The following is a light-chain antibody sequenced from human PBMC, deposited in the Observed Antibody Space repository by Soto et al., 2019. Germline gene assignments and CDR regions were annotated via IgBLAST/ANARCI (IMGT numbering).Light chain of an antibody. Sequence: DIVLTQCPATLSLSPGERATLSCRASQSINTYLAWYQQKPGQPPRLLISDASNRATGTPARFSGSGSGTDFTLTISSLEAEDFAVYYCQQRSDWPPLTFGGGTKVDIK. CDR3: QQRSDWPPLT. CDR2: DAS. V-gene: IGKV3-11*01. J-gene: IGKJ4*01. CDR1: QSINTY.